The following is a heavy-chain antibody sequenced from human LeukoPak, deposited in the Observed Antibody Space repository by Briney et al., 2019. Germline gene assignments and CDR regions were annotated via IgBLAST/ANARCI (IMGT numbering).Heavy chain of an antibody. Sequence: PGGSLRLSCAASGFTFSSYAMSWVRQAPGKGLEWVSVIYSGGSTYYADSVKGRFTISRDNSKNTLYLQMNSLRAEDTAVYYCARDAGGYSAYYYGMDVWGQGTTVTVSS. CDR2: IYSGGST. J-gene: IGHJ6*02. CDR1: GFTFSSYA. D-gene: IGHD5-12*01. V-gene: IGHV3-66*01. CDR3: ARDAGGYSAYYYGMDV.